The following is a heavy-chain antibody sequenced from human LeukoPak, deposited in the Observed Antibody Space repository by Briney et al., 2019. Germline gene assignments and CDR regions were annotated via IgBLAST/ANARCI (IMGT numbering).Heavy chain of an antibody. CDR1: GGSISSGPYY. J-gene: IGHJ4*02. CDR3: ARRGSYYESSGYSYSFDF. Sequence: SETLSLTCNVSGGSISSGPYYWTWIRQHPGKGLEWLGYIHISGTTYYSTSLKSRLTISLDTSKNQFSLRLNSMTAADTAVFYCARRGSYYESSGYSYSFDFWGQGTLVTVSS. CDR2: IHISGTT. V-gene: IGHV4-31*03. D-gene: IGHD3-22*01.